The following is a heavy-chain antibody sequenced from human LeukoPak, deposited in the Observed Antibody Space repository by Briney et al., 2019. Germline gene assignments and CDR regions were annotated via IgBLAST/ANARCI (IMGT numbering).Heavy chain of an antibody. V-gene: IGHV7-4-1*02. Sequence: ASVKVSCKASGYTFTSYAMNWVRQAPGQGLEWMGWINTNTGNPTYAQGLTGRFVFSLDTSVSTAYLQISSLKAEDTAVYYCARAYCTNGVCYTGFYYYYYMDVWGKGTTVTVSS. J-gene: IGHJ6*03. D-gene: IGHD2-8*01. CDR2: INTNTGNP. CDR1: GYTFTSYA. CDR3: ARAYCTNGVCYTGFYYYYYMDV.